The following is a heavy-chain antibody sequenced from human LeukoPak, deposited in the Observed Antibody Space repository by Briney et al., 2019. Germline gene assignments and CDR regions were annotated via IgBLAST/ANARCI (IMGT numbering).Heavy chain of an antibody. CDR1: GYSFTSYG. CDR3: ARAAGVAADWFDP. J-gene: IGHJ5*02. Sequence: ASVKVSCKASGYSFTSYGINWVRQATGQGLEWMGWMNPNSGNTGYAQKFQGRVTMTRNTSISTAYMELSSLRSEDTAVYYCARAAGVAADWFDPWGQGTLVTVSS. D-gene: IGHD6-13*01. CDR2: MNPNSGNT. V-gene: IGHV1-8*01.